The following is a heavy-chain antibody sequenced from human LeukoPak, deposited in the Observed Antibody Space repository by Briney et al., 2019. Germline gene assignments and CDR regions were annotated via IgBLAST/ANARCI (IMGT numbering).Heavy chain of an antibody. CDR1: GGTFSSYA. CDR3: ARNVIPTNWFDP. J-gene: IGHJ5*02. Sequence: SVKVSCKASGGTFSSYAISWVRQAPGQGLEWMGGIIPIFGTANYAQKFQGRVTITADESTSTAYMELSSLRSDDTAVYYCARNVIPTNWFDPWGQGTLVTVSS. D-gene: IGHD2-2*01. CDR2: IIPIFGTA. V-gene: IGHV1-69*01.